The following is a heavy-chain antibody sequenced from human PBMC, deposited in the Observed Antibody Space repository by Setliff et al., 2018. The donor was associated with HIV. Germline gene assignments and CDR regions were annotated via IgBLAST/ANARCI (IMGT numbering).Heavy chain of an antibody. Sequence: ASVKVSCKASGYTFTGYYIHWVRQAPGQGLEWMGRINTNSGGTNYAQKFQGRVTMTRDTSISTAYMELRRLRSGDTAVDYCARDWNYYGSGSYPGYWCQGTLVTVPS. CDR2: INTNSGGT. V-gene: IGHV1-2*06. J-gene: IGHJ4*02. D-gene: IGHD3-10*01. CDR1: GYTFTGYY. CDR3: ARDWNYYGSGSYPGY.